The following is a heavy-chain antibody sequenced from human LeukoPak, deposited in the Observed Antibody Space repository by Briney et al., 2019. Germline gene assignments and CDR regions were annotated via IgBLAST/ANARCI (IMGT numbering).Heavy chain of an antibody. CDR2: IVVGSGDT. J-gene: IGHJ3*02. CDR1: GFTFTISA. CDR3: GADSMPRGVFSYAFDI. D-gene: IGHD3-10*01. V-gene: IGHV1-58*01. Sequence: TSVNVSCKASGFTFTISAVQWMRLARGQRLGWIGLIVVGSGDTNSAQKFQERVTITRDMSTRTAYMELSSLRSEDTAVYYCGADSMPRGVFSYAFDIWGQGTMVTVSS.